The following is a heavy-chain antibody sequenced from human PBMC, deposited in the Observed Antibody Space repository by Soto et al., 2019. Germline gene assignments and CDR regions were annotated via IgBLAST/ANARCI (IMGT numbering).Heavy chain of an antibody. CDR3: ARGRSSPNFDP. CDR2: LIPIFGAA. Sequence: QVQLVQSGAEVRQPGSSVKVSCKISGGTFTNYVISWLRQAPGLGLEWMGGLIPIFGAANLAQKFQGRVTITADESTSTVNMELSSLTSEDTAVYYCARGRSSPNFDPWGQGTLVTVSS. CDR1: GGTFTNYV. J-gene: IGHJ5*02. D-gene: IGHD6-6*01. V-gene: IGHV1-69*01.